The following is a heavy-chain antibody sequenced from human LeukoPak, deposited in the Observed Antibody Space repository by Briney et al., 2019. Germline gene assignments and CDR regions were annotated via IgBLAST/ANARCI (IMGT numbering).Heavy chain of an antibody. Sequence: PSETLSLTCTVSGXSISGYYWSWIRQPPGKGREWIAYVYNSEYTNYNPSLKSRASISVDTSKNLCSLRLTSVTAADTAVYYCARHAIYSGGYSFWFDPWGLGTLVTVS. D-gene: IGHD1-26*01. J-gene: IGHJ5*02. CDR1: GXSISGYY. CDR2: VYNSEYT. V-gene: IGHV4-59*08. CDR3: ARHAIYSGGYSFWFDP.